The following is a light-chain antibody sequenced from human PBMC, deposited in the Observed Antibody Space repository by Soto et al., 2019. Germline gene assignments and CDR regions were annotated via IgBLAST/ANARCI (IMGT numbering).Light chain of an antibody. Sequence: QSALTQPASVSGSPGQSITISCTGTSSDVGYYNLVSWYQQHPGKAPTLMIYDVSKRPSGVSDRFSGSKSGNTASLTLSGLQAEDEADYYCCSYAGSSFYVFGTGTKLTVL. CDR2: DVS. J-gene: IGLJ1*01. CDR1: SSDVGYYNL. V-gene: IGLV2-23*02. CDR3: CSYAGSSFYV.